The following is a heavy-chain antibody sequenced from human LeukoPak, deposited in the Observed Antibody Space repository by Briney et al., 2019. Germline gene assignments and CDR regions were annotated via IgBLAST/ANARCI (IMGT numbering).Heavy chain of an antibody. CDR3: AKDNSATVTTVLMDY. Sequence: GGSLRLSCAASGFTFSSYAMHWVRQAPGKGLEWVSGISWNSGSIGYADSVKGRFTISRDNAKNSLYLQMNSLRAEDTALYYCAKDNSATVTTVLMDYWGQGTLVTVSS. CDR1: GFTFSSYA. D-gene: IGHD4-17*01. CDR2: ISWNSGSI. J-gene: IGHJ4*02. V-gene: IGHV3-9*01.